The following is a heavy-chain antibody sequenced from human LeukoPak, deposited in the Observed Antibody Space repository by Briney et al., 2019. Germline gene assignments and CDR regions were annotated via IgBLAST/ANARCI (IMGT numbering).Heavy chain of an antibody. Sequence: ASVKVSCKASGYTFTSYGISWVRQAPGQGLEWMGWISAYNGITNYAQKLQGRVTMTTDTSTSTAYMELRSLRSDDTAVYYCARAAHDYSNTYFDYWGQGTLVTVSS. J-gene: IGHJ4*02. CDR3: ARAAHDYSNTYFDY. CDR2: ISAYNGIT. V-gene: IGHV1-18*01. CDR1: GYTFTSYG. D-gene: IGHD4-11*01.